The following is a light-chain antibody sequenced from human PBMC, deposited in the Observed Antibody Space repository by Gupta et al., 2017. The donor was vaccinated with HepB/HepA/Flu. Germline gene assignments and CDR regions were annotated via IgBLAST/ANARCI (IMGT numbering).Light chain of an antibody. CDR3: QQRYRTPRYT. Sequence: DIKMPQSPSSLSASVVARVTITCRASQSISSYLNWYQQKPGKAPKLLIYSASSLQSGVPSRFISSGSGTDDTLIISSLQPEDFAAYYCQQRYRTPRYTFGQGTKLEIK. CDR1: QSISSY. J-gene: IGKJ2*01. V-gene: IGKV1-39*01. CDR2: SAS.